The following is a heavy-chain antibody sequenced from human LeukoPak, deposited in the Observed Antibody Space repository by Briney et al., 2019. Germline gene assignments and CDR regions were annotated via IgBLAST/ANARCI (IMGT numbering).Heavy chain of an antibody. J-gene: IGHJ4*02. D-gene: IGHD5-24*01. CDR1: GGSISSYY. Sequence: SETLSLTCTVSGGSISSYYWSWIRQPPGKGLEWIGYIYYSGSTKYNPSLKSRVTISVDTSKNQFSLKLSSVTAADTAVYYCARGLDGYNYYFDYWGQGTLVTVSS. V-gene: IGHV4-59*01. CDR3: ARGLDGYNYYFDY. CDR2: IYYSGST.